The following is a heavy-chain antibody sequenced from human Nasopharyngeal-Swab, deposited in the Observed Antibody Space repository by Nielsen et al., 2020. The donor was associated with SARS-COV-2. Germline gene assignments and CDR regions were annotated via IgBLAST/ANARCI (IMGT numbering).Heavy chain of an antibody. CDR3: AKDQGYCSGGSCYDYYYYMDV. CDR2: ISGSGGST. D-gene: IGHD2-15*01. Sequence: GESLKLSCASSGFSFPCFAMSWVRQAPGKGLEWVSAISGSGGSTYYADSVKGRFTISRDNSKNTLYLQMNSLRAEDTAVYYCAKDQGYCSGGSCYDYYYYMDVWGKGTTVTVSS. V-gene: IGHV3-23*01. CDR1: GFSFPCFA. J-gene: IGHJ6*03.